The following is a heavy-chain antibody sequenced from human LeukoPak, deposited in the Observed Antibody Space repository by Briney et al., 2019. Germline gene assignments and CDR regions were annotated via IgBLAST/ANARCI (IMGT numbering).Heavy chain of an antibody. CDR3: AKDPVATTVTTSAYY. D-gene: IGHD4-17*01. J-gene: IGHJ4*02. Sequence: GGSLRLSCAASGFTFSSYAMSWVRQAPGKGLEWVSAISGSGGSTYYADSVKGRFTISRDNSKNTLYLQMNGLRAEDTAVYYCAKDPVATTVTTSAYYWGQGTLVTVSS. CDR1: GFTFSSYA. V-gene: IGHV3-23*01. CDR2: ISGSGGST.